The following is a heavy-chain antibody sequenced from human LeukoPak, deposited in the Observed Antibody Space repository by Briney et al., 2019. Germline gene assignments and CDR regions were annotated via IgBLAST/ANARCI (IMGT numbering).Heavy chain of an antibody. CDR3: ATSDDSSGSD. Sequence: ETLSLTCTVSGYSISSGYYWGWVRQAPGKGLEWVANINQDGSIIHYVDSAKGRFTISRDNAKNSLYLQMNYLRAEDTALYYCATSDDSSGSDWGQGTLVTVSS. CDR1: GYSISSGYY. J-gene: IGHJ4*02. V-gene: IGHV3-7*01. CDR2: INQDGSII. D-gene: IGHD3-22*01.